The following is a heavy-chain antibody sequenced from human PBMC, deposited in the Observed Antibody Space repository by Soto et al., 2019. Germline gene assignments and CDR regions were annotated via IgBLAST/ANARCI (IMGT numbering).Heavy chain of an antibody. V-gene: IGHV4-39*01. D-gene: IGHD3-3*01. CDR1: GGSISSSSYY. J-gene: IGHJ4*02. CDR2: IYYSGST. Sequence: SETLSLTCTVSGGSISSSSYYWGWIRQPPGKGLEWIGSIYYSGSTYYNPSLKSRVTISVDTSKNQFSLKLSSVTAADTAVYYCARLSPSIFGVVSSAVFDYWGQGTLVTVSS. CDR3: ARLSPSIFGVVSSAVFDY.